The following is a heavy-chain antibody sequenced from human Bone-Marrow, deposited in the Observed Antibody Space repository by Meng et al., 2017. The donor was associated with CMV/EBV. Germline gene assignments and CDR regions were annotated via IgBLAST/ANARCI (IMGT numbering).Heavy chain of an antibody. D-gene: IGHD1-1*01. J-gene: IGHJ6*02. V-gene: IGHV4-39*07. CDR1: GGSISSSSYY. CDR3: ARDRRLQRTTGGGMAV. Sequence: GTLRLSCPVSGGSISSSSYYWGWIRQPPGKGLEWIGSIYYSGSTYYNPSLKSRVTISVDTSKNQFSLKLSSVTAADTAVYYCARDRRLQRTTGGGMAVWGQGTTVTVSS. CDR2: IYYSGST.